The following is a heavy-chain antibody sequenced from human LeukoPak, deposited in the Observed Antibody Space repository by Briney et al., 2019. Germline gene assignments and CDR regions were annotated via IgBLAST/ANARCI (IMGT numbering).Heavy chain of an antibody. J-gene: IGHJ4*02. D-gene: IGHD5-18*01. CDR2: ISWNSGSI. CDR3: ANVGTVMANTEYYFDY. V-gene: IGHV3-9*01. CDR1: GFTFDDYA. Sequence: GRSLRLSCAASGFTFDDYAMHWVRQAPGKGLEWVSGISWNSGSIGYADSVKGRFTISRDNAKNSLYLQMNSLRAGDTALYYCANVGTVMANTEYYFDYWGQGTLVTVSS.